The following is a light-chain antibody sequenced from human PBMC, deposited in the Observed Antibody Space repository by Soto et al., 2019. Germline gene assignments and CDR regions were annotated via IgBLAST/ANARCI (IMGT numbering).Light chain of an antibody. Sequence: ERVLMQSPAPRSVSPGERATLYCRASESVSSKLVWYQKKPGQAPRLLIHDASTRATGIPARFSGSGSGTEFTLTISSLQSEDFAVYYCQQRSNWPRTFGQGTKVDIK. CDR3: QQRSNWPRT. J-gene: IGKJ1*01. CDR2: DAS. V-gene: IGKV3-15*01. CDR1: ESVSSK.